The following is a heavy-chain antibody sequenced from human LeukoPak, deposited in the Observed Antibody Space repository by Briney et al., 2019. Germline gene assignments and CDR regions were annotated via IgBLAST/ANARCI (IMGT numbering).Heavy chain of an antibody. J-gene: IGHJ4*02. CDR3: ARGSDYWNNRPDY. CDR2: IYPRDSDT. V-gene: IGHV5-51*01. CDR1: GYSFTSYW. D-gene: IGHD2/OR15-2a*01. Sequence: AGESLKISCKGSGYSFTSYWIGWVRQMPGRGLEWMGIIYPRDSDTRYSPSFQGQVTISADKSINTAYLQWSSLKASDTAIYYCARGSDYWNNRPDYWAQGTLVIVSS.